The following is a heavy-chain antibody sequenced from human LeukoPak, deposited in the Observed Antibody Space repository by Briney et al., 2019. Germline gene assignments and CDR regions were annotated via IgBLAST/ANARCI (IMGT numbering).Heavy chain of an antibody. V-gene: IGHV3-48*02. CDR3: AREVGSGSAFDY. CDR1: GFTFRSYS. D-gene: IGHD3-10*01. J-gene: IGHJ4*02. Sequence: GGSLRLSCAASGFTFRSYSMSWVSQAPGKRPEWLSYISTGSTTIYYTDSVKGRFTISRDNAQNSLYLQLNSLRDEDTAVYYCAREVGSGSAFDYWGQGTPVTVSS. CDR2: ISTGSTTI.